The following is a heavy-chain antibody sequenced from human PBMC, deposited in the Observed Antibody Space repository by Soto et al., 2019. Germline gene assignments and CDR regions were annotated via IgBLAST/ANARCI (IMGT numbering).Heavy chain of an antibody. J-gene: IGHJ4*02. CDR3: ARDSGRRRWLQCSLDY. V-gene: IGHV1-69*13. CDR2: IIPIFGTA. D-gene: IGHD2-2*01. Sequence: ASVKVSCKASGGTFSSYAISWVRQAPGQGLEWMGGIIPIFGTANYAQKFQGRVTITADESTSTAYMELSSLRSEDTAVYYCARDSGRRRWLQCSLDYWGQGTMVAVSS. CDR1: GGTFSSYA.